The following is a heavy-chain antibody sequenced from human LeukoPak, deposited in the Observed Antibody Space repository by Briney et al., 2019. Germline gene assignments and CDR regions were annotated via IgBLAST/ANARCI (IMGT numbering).Heavy chain of an antibody. CDR1: GFTFSSYS. CDR3: ARQYSSSWYEPDDY. CDR2: ISSSSSYI. J-gene: IGHJ4*02. Sequence: GGSLRLSCAASGFTFSSYSMNWVRQAPGKGLEWVSSISSSSSYIYYADSVKGRFTISRDNAKNSLYLQMNSLRAEVTAVYYCARQYSSSWYEPDDYWGQGTLVTVSS. D-gene: IGHD6-13*01. V-gene: IGHV3-21*01.